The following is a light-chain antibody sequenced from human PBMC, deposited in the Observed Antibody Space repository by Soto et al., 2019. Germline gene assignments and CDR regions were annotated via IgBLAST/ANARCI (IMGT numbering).Light chain of an antibody. CDR3: QQSYTTPIT. Sequence: DIQMTQSPSALSASVGDRVTITCRASQSINSWLAWYQQKSGKAPKLLIYKASSLESGVPSRFSGSGSGTEFTLIISSLQPEDFATYFCQQSYTTPITFGQGTRLEIK. CDR1: QSINSW. V-gene: IGKV1-5*03. CDR2: KAS. J-gene: IGKJ5*01.